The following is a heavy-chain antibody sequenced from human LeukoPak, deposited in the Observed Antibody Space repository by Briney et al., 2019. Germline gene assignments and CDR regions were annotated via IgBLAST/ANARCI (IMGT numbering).Heavy chain of an antibody. V-gene: IGHV3-23*01. J-gene: IGHJ5*02. CDR2: ISGSGGST. D-gene: IGHD3-10*01. CDR1: GFTFSDYA. CDR3: AKAYGLVTYNWFDP. Sequence: PGGSLRLSCAASGFTFSDYAMSWVRQAPGKGLEWVSAISGSGGSTYYADSVKGRFTISRDNSKNTLYLQMNSLRAEDTAVYYCAKAYGLVTYNWFDPWGQGTLVTVSS.